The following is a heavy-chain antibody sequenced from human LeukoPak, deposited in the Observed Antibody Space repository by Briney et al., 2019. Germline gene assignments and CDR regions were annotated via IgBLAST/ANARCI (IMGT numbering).Heavy chain of an antibody. Sequence: SETLSLTCTVSGGSISSYYWSWIRQPPGKGLEWIGYIYYSGSTNYNPSLKSRVTISVDTSKNQFSLKLSSVTAADTAVYYCARWGLWFGELRDPDAHYGMDVWGQGTTVTASS. CDR3: ARWGLWFGELRDPDAHYGMDV. CDR1: GGSISSYY. CDR2: IYYSGST. D-gene: IGHD3-10*01. V-gene: IGHV4-59*01. J-gene: IGHJ6*02.